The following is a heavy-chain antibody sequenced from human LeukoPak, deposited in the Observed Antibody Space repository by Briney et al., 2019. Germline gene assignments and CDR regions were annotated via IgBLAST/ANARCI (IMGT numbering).Heavy chain of an antibody. CDR1: VGSFSGYY. D-gene: IGHD3-22*01. CDR2: INHSGST. CDR3: ARQYYYDSSGFSSVAHAFDM. V-gene: IGHV4-34*01. Sequence: SETLSLTCAVYVGSFSGYYWSWVRQPPGKGLGWSGGINHSGSTTYNPSVKSRVTISVATSTNQFSLKMSSVTAADTAVYYCARQYYYDSSGFSSVAHAFDMWGQGTMVTVSS. J-gene: IGHJ3*02.